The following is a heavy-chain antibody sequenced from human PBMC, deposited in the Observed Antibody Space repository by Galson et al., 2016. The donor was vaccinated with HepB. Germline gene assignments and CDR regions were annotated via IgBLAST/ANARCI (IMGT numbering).Heavy chain of an antibody. J-gene: IGHJ4*02. CDR3: ARRGVLDSGWLDY. Sequence: QSGAEVKKPGESLKISCKGSGYSFTRYWIGWVRQMPGKGLEWMGIIDPDDSDTIYSPSFQGQVTIPADKSISTAYLQWSSLKASDSTMYYCARRGVLDSGWLDYWGQGTLVTVSS. CDR1: GYSFTRYW. D-gene: IGHD6-19*01. V-gene: IGHV5-51*01. CDR2: IDPDDSDT.